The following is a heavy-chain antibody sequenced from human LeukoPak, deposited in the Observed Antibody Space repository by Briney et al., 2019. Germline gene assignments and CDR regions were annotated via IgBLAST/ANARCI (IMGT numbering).Heavy chain of an antibody. J-gene: IGHJ5*02. V-gene: IGHV1-18*01. CDR1: GYTFTSYG. CDR2: ISAYNGNT. D-gene: IGHD3-22*01. CDR3: ARRDTYYYDSSGYDWFDP. Sequence: GASVKVSCKASGYTFTSYGISWVRQAPGQGLEWMGWISAYNGNTNYAQKLQGRVTMTTDTSTSIAYMELRSLRSDDTAVYYCARRDTYYYDSSGYDWFDPWGQGTLVTVSS.